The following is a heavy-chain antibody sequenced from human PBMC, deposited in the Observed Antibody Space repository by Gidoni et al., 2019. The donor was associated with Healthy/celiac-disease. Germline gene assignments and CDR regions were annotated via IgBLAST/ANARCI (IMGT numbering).Heavy chain of an antibody. Sequence: QVLLVQSGAEVKKPGASVKVSCKASGYPFTSYHMHWVRQATGQGLEWMRIINTSGGSTSDAQKFQGRVTMTRDTSTSTVYMELSSLRSEETAVYYCACHGSGSDFDYWGQGTLVTVSS. CDR3: ACHGSGSDFDY. D-gene: IGHD3-10*01. J-gene: IGHJ4*02. V-gene: IGHV1-46*03. CDR2: INTSGGST. CDR1: GYPFTSYH.